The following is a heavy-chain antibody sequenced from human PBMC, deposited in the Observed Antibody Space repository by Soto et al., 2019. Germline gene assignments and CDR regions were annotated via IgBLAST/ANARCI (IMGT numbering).Heavy chain of an antibody. CDR1: GYSFTSYW. Sequence: PGDSLKISCKGSGYSFTSYWIGWVRQMPGKGLEWMGIIYPGDSDTRYSPSFQGQVTISADKSISTAYLQWSSLKASDTAMYYWASRLSDYYYGMDVWRQGTTVTVSS. CDR3: ASRLSDYYYGMDV. V-gene: IGHV5-51*01. J-gene: IGHJ6*02. D-gene: IGHD2-8*01. CDR2: IYPGDSDT.